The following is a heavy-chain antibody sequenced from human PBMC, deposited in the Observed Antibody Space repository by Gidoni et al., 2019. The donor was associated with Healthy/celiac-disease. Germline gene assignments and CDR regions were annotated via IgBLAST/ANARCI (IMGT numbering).Heavy chain of an antibody. Sequence: QVQLVESGGGVVQPGRSLRLSCAAYGFTFSSYGMHWVRQAPGKGLEWVAVIWYDGSNKYYADSVKGRFTISRDNSKNTLYLQMNSLRAEDTAVYYCARGPDPYYYFDYWGQGTLVTVSS. V-gene: IGHV3-33*01. CDR2: IWYDGSNK. CDR1: GFTFSSYG. J-gene: IGHJ4*02. D-gene: IGHD3-10*01. CDR3: ARGPDPYYYFDY.